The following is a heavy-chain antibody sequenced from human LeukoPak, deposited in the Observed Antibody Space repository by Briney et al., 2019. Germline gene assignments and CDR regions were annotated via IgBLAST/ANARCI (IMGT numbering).Heavy chain of an antibody. CDR3: ARDNPYNWNPGDAFDI. J-gene: IGHJ3*02. V-gene: IGHV3-21*01. CDR1: GFIFSSYS. Sequence: GGSLRLSCAASGFIFSSYSMNWVRQAPGKGLEWVSSISSSSSYIYYADSVKGRFTISRDNAKNSLYLQMNSLRAEDTAVYYCARDNPYNWNPGDAFDIWGQGTMVTVSS. CDR2: ISSSSSYI. D-gene: IGHD1-20*01.